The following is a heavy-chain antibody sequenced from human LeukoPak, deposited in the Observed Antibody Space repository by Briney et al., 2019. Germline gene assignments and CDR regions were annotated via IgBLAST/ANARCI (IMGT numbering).Heavy chain of an antibody. J-gene: IGHJ1*01. CDR3: AKGTTVTIGEYLHH. Sequence: PGGSLRLSCAASGFTFDEYTMHWVRQTPAKGLEWVSLISWDGGSTYYADSVKGRFTISRDNSKDSLYLQMNSLRTEDTALYYCAKGTTVTIGEYLHHWGQGTLVTVSS. CDR2: ISWDGGST. CDR1: GFTFDEYT. D-gene: IGHD4-17*01. V-gene: IGHV3-43*01.